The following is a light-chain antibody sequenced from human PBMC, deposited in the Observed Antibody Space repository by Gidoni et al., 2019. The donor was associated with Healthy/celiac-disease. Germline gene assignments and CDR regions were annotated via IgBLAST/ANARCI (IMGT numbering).Light chain of an antibody. V-gene: IGKV3-15*01. CDR3: QQYKNGPPEWS. CDR1: QSVSSY. CDR2: GAS. Sequence: EIVMTQSPATLSVSPGERATLSCRASQSVSSYFAWYQQKPGQAPRLLVYGASTRATGIPARCSGSGAGTEFTLTISSLQSEDFAVYYCQQYKNGPPEWSFGQGTKLEIK. J-gene: IGKJ2*04.